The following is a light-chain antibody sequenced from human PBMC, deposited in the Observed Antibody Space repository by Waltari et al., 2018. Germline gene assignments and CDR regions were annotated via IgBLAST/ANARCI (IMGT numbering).Light chain of an antibody. Sequence: DIVMTQSPESLAVSLGERATINCKSRQSVLYSSNNKNYLAWYQQKPGQPPKLLIYWASTRESGVPDRFSGSGSGTDFTLTISSLQAEDVAVYYCQQYYSTTWTFGQGTKVEIK. J-gene: IGKJ1*01. CDR2: WAS. CDR1: QSVLYSSNNKNY. CDR3: QQYYSTTWT. V-gene: IGKV4-1*01.